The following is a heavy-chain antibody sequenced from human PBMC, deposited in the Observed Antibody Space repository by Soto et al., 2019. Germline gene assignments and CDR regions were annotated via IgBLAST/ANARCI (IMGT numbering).Heavy chain of an antibody. V-gene: IGHV4-31*03. CDR2: IYYSGST. D-gene: IGHD3-22*01. CDR1: GGSISSGGYY. J-gene: IGHJ4*02. CDR3: AREDSSGDKEYYFDY. Sequence: SETLSLTCTVSGGSISSGGYYWSWIRQHPGKGLEWIGYIYYSGSTYYNPSLKSRVTISVDTSKNQFSLKLSSVTAADTAVYYCAREDSSGDKEYYFDYWGQGTLVTVSS.